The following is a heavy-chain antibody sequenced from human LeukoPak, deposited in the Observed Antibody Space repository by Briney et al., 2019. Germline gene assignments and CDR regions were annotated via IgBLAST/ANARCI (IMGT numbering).Heavy chain of an antibody. CDR3: ARDPTTYHYDFWSGPFDY. CDR1: GYTFTIYG. CDR2: ISAYNGNT. V-gene: IGHV1-18*01. J-gene: IGHJ4*02. Sequence: ASVKVSFKASGYTFTIYGISWVRQAPGQGLEWMGWISAYNGNTNYAQKLQGRVTMTTDTSTSTAYMELRSLRSDDTAVYYCARDPTTYHYDFWSGPFDYWGQGTLVTVSS. D-gene: IGHD3-3*01.